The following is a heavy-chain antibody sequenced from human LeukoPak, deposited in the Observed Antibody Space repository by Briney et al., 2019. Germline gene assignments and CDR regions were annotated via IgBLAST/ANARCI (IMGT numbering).Heavy chain of an antibody. V-gene: IGHV3-74*01. D-gene: IGHD3-3*01. CDR3: ARDRKGPQPRGLWSGYQNYYYVDV. J-gene: IGHJ6*03. CDR1: GFTFSSYW. Sequence: GGSLRLSCAASGFTFSSYWMHWVRQAPGKGLVWVSRINTDGSSTSYADSVKGRFTISRDNAKNTLYLQMNSLRAEDTAVYYCARDRKGPQPRGLWSGYQNYYYVDVWGKGTTVTVSS. CDR2: INTDGSST.